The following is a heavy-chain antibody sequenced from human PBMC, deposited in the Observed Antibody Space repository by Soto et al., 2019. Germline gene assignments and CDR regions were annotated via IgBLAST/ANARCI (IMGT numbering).Heavy chain of an antibody. CDR2: SYYSGST. J-gene: IGHJ3*02. D-gene: IGHD3-10*01. CDR3: ARDVYYGSGSYYFDI. Sequence: QVQLQESGPGLVKPSETLSLTCTVSGGSISSYYWSWIRQPPGKGLEWIGYSYYSGSTNYNPSRKSRVTISVDTSENRCSLKLSSVTAADTAVYYCARDVYYGSGSYYFDIWGQGTMVTVSS. V-gene: IGHV4-59*01. CDR1: GGSISSYY.